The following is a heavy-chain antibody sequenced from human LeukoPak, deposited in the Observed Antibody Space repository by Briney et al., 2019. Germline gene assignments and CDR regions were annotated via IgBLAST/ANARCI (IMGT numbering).Heavy chain of an antibody. J-gene: IGHJ3*02. CDR3: ATEPRWELYSFDI. CDR1: GFTFSSYA. CDR2: IRVSDGAR. D-gene: IGHD1-7*01. Sequence: GGSLRLSCAASGFTFSSYAMSWVRQAPGKGLEWVSSIRVSDGARFYADSVKGRFTTSRDNPKNTLFLQMNSLRAEDTAAYYCATEPRWELYSFDIWGQGTVVTVSS. V-gene: IGHV3-23*01.